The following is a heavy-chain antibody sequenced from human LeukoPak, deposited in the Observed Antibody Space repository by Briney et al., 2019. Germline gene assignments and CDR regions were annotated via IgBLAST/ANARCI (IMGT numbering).Heavy chain of an antibody. J-gene: IGHJ4*02. CDR1: GFTFSSYS. V-gene: IGHV3-21*01. D-gene: IGHD6-19*01. Sequence: PGGSLRLXCAASGFTFSSYSMNWVRQAPGKGLESVSSISSSSSSIYYADSVKGRFTISRDNAKNSLYLQMNSLRAEDTAVYYCARDLGSSGWYKGYWGQGTLVTVSS. CDR2: ISSSSSSI. CDR3: ARDLGSSGWYKGY.